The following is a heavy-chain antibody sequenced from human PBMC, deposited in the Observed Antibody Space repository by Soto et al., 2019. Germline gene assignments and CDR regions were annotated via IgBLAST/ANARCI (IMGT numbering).Heavy chain of an antibody. CDR1: GFTFSSYG. Sequence: GGSLRLSCAASGFTFSSYGMHWVRQAPGKGLEWVAVIWYDGSNKYYADSVKGRFTISRDNSKNTLYLQMNSLRAEDTAVYYCAREAAIFGVVRDAFDIWGQGTMVTVSS. D-gene: IGHD3-3*01. CDR2: IWYDGSNK. J-gene: IGHJ3*02. V-gene: IGHV3-33*01. CDR3: AREAAIFGVVRDAFDI.